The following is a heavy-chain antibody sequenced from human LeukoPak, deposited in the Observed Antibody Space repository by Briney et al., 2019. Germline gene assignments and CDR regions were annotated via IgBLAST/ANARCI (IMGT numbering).Heavy chain of an antibody. V-gene: IGHV1-8*01. Sequence: GASVKVSCKASGSTFTSYDIIWVRLATGQGLEWMGWMNPNSGNTGYAQKFQGRVTMTRNTSISTAYMELSSLRSEDTAVYYCQLTGVPGLDYWGQGTLVTVSS. CDR1: GSTFTSYD. J-gene: IGHJ4*02. CDR2: MNPNSGNT. CDR3: QLTGVPGLDY. D-gene: IGHD7-27*01.